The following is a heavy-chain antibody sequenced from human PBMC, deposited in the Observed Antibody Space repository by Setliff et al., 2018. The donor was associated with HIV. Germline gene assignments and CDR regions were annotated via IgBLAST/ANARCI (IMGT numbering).Heavy chain of an antibody. D-gene: IGHD3-10*01. Sequence: PSETLSLTCAVYGGSFSGYYWSWIRQPPGKGLEWIGEINHSGSTNYNPSLKSRVTISVDTSKNQFSLRLSSVTAADTAVYYCARRFGEVYDWIDPWGQGTLVTVSS. V-gene: IGHV4-34*01. CDR3: ARRFGEVYDWIDP. CDR1: GGSFSGYY. J-gene: IGHJ5*02. CDR2: INHSGST.